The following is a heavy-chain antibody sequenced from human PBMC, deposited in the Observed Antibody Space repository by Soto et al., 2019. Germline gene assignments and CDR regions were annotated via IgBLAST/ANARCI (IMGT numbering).Heavy chain of an antibody. D-gene: IGHD6-19*01. Sequence: PSETLSLTCTVSGVSISSGGYYWSWIRQHPGKGLEWIGYIYYSGSTYYNPSLKNSLYLQVNSLRADDTAIYYCARVPSSGWPYFFDYWGLGTLVT. CDR2: IYYSGST. J-gene: IGHJ4*02. V-gene: IGHV4-31*01. CDR1: GVSISSGGYY. CDR3: FDY.